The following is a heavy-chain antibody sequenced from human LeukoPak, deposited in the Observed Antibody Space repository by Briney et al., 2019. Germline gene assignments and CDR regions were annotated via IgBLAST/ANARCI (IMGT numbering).Heavy chain of an antibody. Sequence: ASVKVSCKASGYTFTGYYMHWVRQAPGQGLEWMGWINPNSGGTNYAQKFQGRVTMTRDTSISTAYMELSRLRSDDTAVYYCARSPYGDYVFDYWGQGTLVTVST. CDR2: INPNSGGT. D-gene: IGHD4-17*01. CDR3: ARSPYGDYVFDY. J-gene: IGHJ4*02. V-gene: IGHV1-2*02. CDR1: GYTFTGYY.